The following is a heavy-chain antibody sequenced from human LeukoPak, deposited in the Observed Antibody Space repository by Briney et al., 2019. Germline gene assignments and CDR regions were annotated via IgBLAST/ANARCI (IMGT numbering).Heavy chain of an antibody. CDR2: ISSSSGYI. V-gene: IGHV3-21*01. CDR1: GFTFSDYS. J-gene: IGHJ4*02. D-gene: IGHD4-23*01. Sequence: GGSLRLSCAASGFTFSDYSINWVRQAPGKGLEWVSSISSSSGYIYYADSVKGRFTLSRDNAKNSLYLQMNSLRAEDTAVYYCARVLLTVVPAFGYWGQGTLVTVSS. CDR3: ARVLLTVVPAFGY.